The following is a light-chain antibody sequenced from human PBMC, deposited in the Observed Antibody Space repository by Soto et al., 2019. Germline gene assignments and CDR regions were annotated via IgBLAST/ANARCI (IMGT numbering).Light chain of an antibody. CDR1: QGISSY. CDR2: AAS. V-gene: IGKV1-8*01. CDR3: QQYHYWPFT. J-gene: IGKJ2*01. Sequence: AIGMTQSPGSFSASTGDRATITWRASQGISSYFAGYQQKPGKAPKLLIYAASTLESGVPSRFSGSGYGTDFTLTIRCLQSEDGATYSCQQYHYWPFTFGQGTNLEIK.